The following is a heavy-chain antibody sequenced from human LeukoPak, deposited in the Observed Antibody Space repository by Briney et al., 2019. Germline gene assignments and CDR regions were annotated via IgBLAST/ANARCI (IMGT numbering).Heavy chain of an antibody. J-gene: IGHJ4*02. CDR3: ASGAVAGTSPDY. CDR2: IYYSGST. D-gene: IGHD6-19*01. Sequence: PSETLSLTCTVSGGSISSSSYYWGWIRQPPGKGLEWIGSIYYSGSTYYNPSLKSRVTISVDTSKNQFSLKLSSVTAADTAVYYCASGAVAGTSPDYWGQGTLVTVSS. CDR1: GGSISSSSYY. V-gene: IGHV4-39*07.